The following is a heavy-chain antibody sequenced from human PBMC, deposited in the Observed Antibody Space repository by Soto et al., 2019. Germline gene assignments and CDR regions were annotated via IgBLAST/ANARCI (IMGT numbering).Heavy chain of an antibody. J-gene: IGHJ6*02. CDR2: IYYSGST. Sequence: LSLTCTVSGCSIISYYWSWIRHPPGKGLEWIGYIYYSGSTNYNPSLKSRVTISVDTSKNQFSLKLSSVTAADTAVYYCARVFIGQVLLLDYDFWSGYYRRYYYYGMDVWGQGTTVAVSS. D-gene: IGHD3-3*01. V-gene: IGHV4-59*01. CDR3: ARVFIGQVLLLDYDFWSGYYRRYYYYGMDV. CDR1: GCSIISYY.